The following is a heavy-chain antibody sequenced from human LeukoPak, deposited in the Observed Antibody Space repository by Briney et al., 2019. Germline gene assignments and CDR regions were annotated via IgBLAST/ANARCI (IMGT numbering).Heavy chain of an antibody. Sequence: GGSLRLSSAASGFTFSSYAMSWVRQAPGKGLEWVSAISGSGGSTYYADSVKGRFTISRDNSKNTLYLQMNSLRAEDTAVYYCAKCGRIGIAVDFDYWGQGTLVTVSS. CDR3: AKCGRIGIAVDFDY. V-gene: IGHV3-23*01. D-gene: IGHD6-19*01. J-gene: IGHJ4*02. CDR1: GFTFSSYA. CDR2: ISGSGGST.